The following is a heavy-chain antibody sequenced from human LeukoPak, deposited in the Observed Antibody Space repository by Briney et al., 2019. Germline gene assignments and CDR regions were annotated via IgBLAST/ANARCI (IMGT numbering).Heavy chain of an antibody. D-gene: IGHD5/OR15-5a*01. CDR3: ARTRGRVSKTDFDS. Sequence: PSETLSLTCTVSGASISSDDYFWGWLRQPPEKGLEWIATIYYSGNTYYNPSLSSRVTISADSSKNQFSLRLRSVTAADAAVYFCARTRGRVSKTDFDSWGQGTLVTVSS. J-gene: IGHJ4*02. CDR1: GASISSDDYF. V-gene: IGHV4-39*07. CDR2: IYYSGNT.